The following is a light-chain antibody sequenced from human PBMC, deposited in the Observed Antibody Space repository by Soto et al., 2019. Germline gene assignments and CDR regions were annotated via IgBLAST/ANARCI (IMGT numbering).Light chain of an antibody. Sequence: AIQMTQSPSSLSASVGDRVTITCRASQGIRNDLAWYQQRPGNAPKLLIYAVSNLQTGVPSRFSGSGSGTDFPLTISSLQPEDFAPYYCLQYHHHPYPFGQGTKVELK. J-gene: IGKJ2*01. CDR3: LQYHHHPYP. V-gene: IGKV1-6*01. CDR1: QGIRND. CDR2: AVS.